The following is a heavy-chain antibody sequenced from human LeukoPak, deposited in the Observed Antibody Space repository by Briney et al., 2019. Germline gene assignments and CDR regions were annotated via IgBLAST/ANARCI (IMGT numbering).Heavy chain of an antibody. D-gene: IGHD6-13*01. CDR2: IRSKANSYAT. V-gene: IGHV3-73*01. J-gene: IGHJ6*03. Sequence: GSLRLSCAASGFTFSGSAMHWVRQASGKGLEWVGRIRSKANSYATAYAASVKGRFTISRDDSKNTAYLQMNSLKTEDTAVYYCTRQFLVRGIAAAGTNYYYMDVWGKGTTVTVSS. CDR1: GFTFSGSA. CDR3: TRQFLVRGIAAAGTNYYYMDV.